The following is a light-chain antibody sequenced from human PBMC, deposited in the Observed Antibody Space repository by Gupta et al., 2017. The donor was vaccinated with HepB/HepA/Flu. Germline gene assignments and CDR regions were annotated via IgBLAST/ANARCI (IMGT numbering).Light chain of an antibody. V-gene: IGKV3-15*01. CDR3: QQYNNWPRT. J-gene: IGKJ1*01. CDR2: GAS. CDR1: QSVSSN. Sequence: EIVMTQSPATLSVSPGERATLSCRASQSVSSNLAWYQQKPGQAPRLLIYGASTRATGIPARSSGSGSGTEFTLTIRSLQSEDFAVYYCQQYNNWPRTFGQGTKVEIK.